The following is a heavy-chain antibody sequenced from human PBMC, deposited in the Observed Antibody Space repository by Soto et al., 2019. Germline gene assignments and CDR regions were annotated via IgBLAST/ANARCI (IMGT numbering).Heavy chain of an antibody. Sequence: KTSETLSLTCAVYGGSFIGHYWSWSRQPPGKGLEWIGEINESGSTKYNPSLKSRVTTSLDTSKNQFSLKLSSVTAADTAVYYCARSRRGFGSSWYDWFDPWGQGTLVTVSS. CDR1: GGSFIGHY. CDR3: ARSRRGFGSSWYDWFDP. J-gene: IGHJ5*02. V-gene: IGHV4-34*01. D-gene: IGHD6-13*01. CDR2: INESGST.